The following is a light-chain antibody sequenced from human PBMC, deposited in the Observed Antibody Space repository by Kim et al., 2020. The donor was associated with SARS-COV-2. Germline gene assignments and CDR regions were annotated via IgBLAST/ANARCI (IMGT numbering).Light chain of an antibody. J-gene: IGLJ3*02. CDR1: RSNVGNNP. V-gene: IGLV1-44*01. CDR3: GSWDDSLSGRV. CDR2: NDN. Sequence: QSVLTQPPSASGTPGQTVTNSCSGRRSNVGNNPVTWFQQVPGTAPKLLMSNDNQRPSGVPDRFSASKSGTSASLAISGLQSEDEAVYYCGSWDDSLSGRVFGGGTQLTVL.